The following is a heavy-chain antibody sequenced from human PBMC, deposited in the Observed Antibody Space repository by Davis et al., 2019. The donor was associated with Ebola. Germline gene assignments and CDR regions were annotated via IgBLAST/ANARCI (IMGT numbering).Heavy chain of an antibody. V-gene: IGHV1-18*01. D-gene: IGHD3/OR15-3a*01. CDR2: ISAYDDKT. CDR3: ARDMNPHGFWDCGH. J-gene: IGHJ4*02. Sequence: ASVKVSCKTSGYKFTSYGISWVRQAPGQGLEWVGWISAYDDKTRYAQKMQGRVTMNIDTSTTTAYMEMRDLRSDDTAVYYCARDMNPHGFWDCGHWGQGTLVTVSS. CDR1: GYKFTSYG.